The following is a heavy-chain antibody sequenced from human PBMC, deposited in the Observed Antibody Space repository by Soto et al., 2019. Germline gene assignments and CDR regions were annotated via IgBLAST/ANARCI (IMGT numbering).Heavy chain of an antibody. D-gene: IGHD4-17*01. CDR3: ARGLRYGDYEGY. J-gene: IGHJ4*02. V-gene: IGHV3-48*04. CDR1: GFTFSTYS. CDR2: ISSSSSTI. Sequence: PWGSLRLSCAASGFTFSTYSMNWVCQAPGKGLEWVSYISSSSSTIFYTDSVKGRFTVSRDNAKNSLYLQMNSLRAEDTAVYYCARGLRYGDYEGYWGQGTLVTVSS.